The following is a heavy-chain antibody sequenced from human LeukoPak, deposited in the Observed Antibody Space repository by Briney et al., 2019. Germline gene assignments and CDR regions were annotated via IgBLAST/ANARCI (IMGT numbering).Heavy chain of an antibody. D-gene: IGHD2-8*01. CDR3: ARESNGVFRVDY. CDR2: INHSGST. J-gene: IGHJ4*02. CDR1: GGSFSGYY. Sequence: SETLSLTCAVYGGSFSGYYWSWIRQPPGKGLEWIGEINHSGSTNYNPSLKSRVTISVDTSKNQFSLKLSSVTAAGTAVYYCARESNGVFRVDYWGQGTLVTVSS. V-gene: IGHV4-34*01.